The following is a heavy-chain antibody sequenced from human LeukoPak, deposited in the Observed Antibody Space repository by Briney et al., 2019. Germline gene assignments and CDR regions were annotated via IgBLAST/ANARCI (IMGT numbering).Heavy chain of an antibody. CDR3: ARHKTLTYDGFDL. Sequence: SETLSLTCTVSGGSISSSSYYWSWIRQPPGKGLEWIGYVFYSGGTLYNPSLNSRVTISVDTSKTQFSLKLTSVTAADTAVYYGARHKTLTYDGFDLWGRGTIVTV. CDR1: GGSISSSSYY. J-gene: IGHJ3*01. D-gene: IGHD3-3*01. V-gene: IGHV4-61*05. CDR2: VFYSGGT.